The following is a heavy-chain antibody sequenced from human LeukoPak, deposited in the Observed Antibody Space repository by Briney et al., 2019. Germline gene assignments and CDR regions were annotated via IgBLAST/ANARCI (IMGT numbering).Heavy chain of an antibody. CDR1: GYTFTSYG. CDR2: ISAYNGNT. V-gene: IGHV1-18*01. J-gene: IGHJ4*02. Sequence: ASVKVSCKASGYTFTSYGISWVRQAPGQGLEWMGWISAYNGNTNYAQKLQGRITMTRDTSTSTVYMELSSLRSEDTAVYYCAREGVAGTGLDYWGQGTLVTVSS. CDR3: AREGVAGTGLDY. D-gene: IGHD6-13*01.